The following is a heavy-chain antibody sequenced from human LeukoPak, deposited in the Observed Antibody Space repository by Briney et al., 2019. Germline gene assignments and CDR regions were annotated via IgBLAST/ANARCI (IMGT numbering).Heavy chain of an antibody. J-gene: IGHJ4*02. CDR1: GFTFTSYS. V-gene: IGHV3-23*01. CDR3: ARGALSGRTSYFDS. Sequence: GGSLRLSCAASGFTFTSYSMSWVRQAPGKGLEWVSGTSDRGDYTYYADSVKGRFTISRDNAKNTLYLQMNSLRADDTAVYYCARGALSGRTSYFDSWGQGTLVTVSS. D-gene: IGHD4/OR15-4a*01. CDR2: TSDRGDYT.